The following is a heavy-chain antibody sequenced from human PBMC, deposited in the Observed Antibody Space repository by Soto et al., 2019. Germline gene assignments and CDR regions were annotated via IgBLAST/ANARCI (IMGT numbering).Heavy chain of an antibody. CDR2: ISGSGGST. D-gene: IGHD3-22*01. V-gene: IGHV3-23*01. J-gene: IGHJ4*02. CDR3: ANIPYYYDSSGYPYYFDY. CDR1: GFTFSSYA. Sequence: EVQLLESGGGLVQPGGSLRLSCAASGFTFSSYAMSWVRQAPGKGLEWVSAISGSGGSTYYADSVKGRFTISRDNSKNTLYLQMNSLRAEDTAVYYCANIPYYYDSSGYPYYFDYWGQGTLVTVSS.